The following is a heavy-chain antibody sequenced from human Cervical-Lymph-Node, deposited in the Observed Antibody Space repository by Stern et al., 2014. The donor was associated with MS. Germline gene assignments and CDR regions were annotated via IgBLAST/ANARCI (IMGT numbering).Heavy chain of an antibody. V-gene: IGHV1-18*01. J-gene: IGHJ4*02. CDR2: LGDYQRDT. Sequence: VQLVESGAEVTKPGASVKISCKTSGYTFGNYGLTWVRQAPGQGLECMGVLGDYQRDTNYEQKCQARVTMTTDKSTSTAYLEVRCLRSDDTAVYYCARGGMTPLDFWGQGTLVTVSS. CDR3: ARGGMTPLDF. CDR1: GYTFGNYG. D-gene: IGHD3-10*01.